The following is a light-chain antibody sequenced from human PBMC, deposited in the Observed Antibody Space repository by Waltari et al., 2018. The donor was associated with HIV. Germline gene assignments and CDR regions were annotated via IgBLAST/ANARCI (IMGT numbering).Light chain of an antibody. CDR1: SSDVGGYNY. V-gene: IGLV2-11*01. Sequence: QSALTQPRSVSGSPGQSVTISCTGTSSDVGGYNYVSWYQQLPGKAPKLMIYDLTERPSGVPDRFSGSKSGNTAALTISGLQAEDEADYYCCSCAGSYTWLFGGGTKLTVL. CDR3: CSCAGSYTWL. CDR2: DLT. J-gene: IGLJ2*01.